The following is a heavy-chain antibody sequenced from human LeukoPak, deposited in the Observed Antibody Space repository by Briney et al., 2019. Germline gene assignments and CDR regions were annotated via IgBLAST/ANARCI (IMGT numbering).Heavy chain of an antibody. CDR1: GFTFSIYS. Sequence: GGSLRLSCAASGFTFSIYSMNWVRQAPGKGLEWVSVIYGGGNIYYADSVKGRFTISRDNSKNTLYLQMNSLRAEDTAVYYCARGAGYNYPYYFDYWGQGTLVTVSS. CDR2: IYGGGNI. V-gene: IGHV3-53*01. D-gene: IGHD5-24*01. CDR3: ARGAGYNYPYYFDY. J-gene: IGHJ4*02.